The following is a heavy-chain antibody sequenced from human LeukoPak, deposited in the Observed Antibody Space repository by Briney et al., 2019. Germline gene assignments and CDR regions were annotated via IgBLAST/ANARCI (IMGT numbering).Heavy chain of an antibody. CDR1: GDRVSTDTAA. Sequence: SQTLSLTCGISGDRVSTDTAAWNWLRQSPSRGLEWLGRTYYRSKWYNDYAESVNGRITVSADTSRNQISLHLNFVIPEDTAVYYCARTDRDYFDTSDYDAFDLWGQGTPVTVSS. J-gene: IGHJ3*01. CDR2: TYYRSKWYN. V-gene: IGHV6-1*01. D-gene: IGHD3-22*01. CDR3: ARTDRDYFDTSDYDAFDL.